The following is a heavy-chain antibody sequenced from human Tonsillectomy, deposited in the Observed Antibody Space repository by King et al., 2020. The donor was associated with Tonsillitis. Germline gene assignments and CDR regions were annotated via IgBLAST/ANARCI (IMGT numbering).Heavy chain of an antibody. CDR3: ARGGRGRADY. CDR1: GGSFSGYY. V-gene: IGHV4-34*01. D-gene: IGHD3-10*01. CDR2: INHGGRT. Sequence: VQLQQWGAGLLKPSETLSLTCAVYGGSFSGYYWTWIRQPPGKGLEWIGEINHGGRTKYIPSLMSRVSISADTSKNQFSLKLSSLTAADTAVYYCARGGRGRADYWGQGTVVTVSS. J-gene: IGHJ4*02.